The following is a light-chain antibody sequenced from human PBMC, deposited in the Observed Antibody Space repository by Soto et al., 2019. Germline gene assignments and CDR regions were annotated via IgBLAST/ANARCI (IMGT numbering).Light chain of an antibody. CDR3: KQYGSSPLT. CDR2: GAS. CDR1: QSVSSSY. Sequence: EIVLTQSPGTLSLSPGERATLSCRASQSVSSSYLAWYQQKPGQAPRLLIYGASSRATGIPDRFSGSGSVTDFTLTISRLEPEDFALYYCKQYGSSPLTFGGGTKVDIK. J-gene: IGKJ4*01. V-gene: IGKV3-20*01.